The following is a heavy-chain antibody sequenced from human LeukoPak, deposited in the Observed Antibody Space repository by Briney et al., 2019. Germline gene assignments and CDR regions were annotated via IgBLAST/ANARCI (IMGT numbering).Heavy chain of an antibody. J-gene: IGHJ6*02. CDR3: ARGGGSWDYYGMDV. D-gene: IGHD1-26*01. CDR2: IYYSGST. CDR1: GGSISSSSYY. V-gene: IGHV4-39*07. Sequence: SETLSLTCTVSGGSISSSSYYWGWIRQPPGKGLECIGSIYYSGSTYYNPSLKSRVTISVDTSKNQFSLKLSSVTAADTAVYYCARGGGSWDYYGMDVWGQGTTVTVSS.